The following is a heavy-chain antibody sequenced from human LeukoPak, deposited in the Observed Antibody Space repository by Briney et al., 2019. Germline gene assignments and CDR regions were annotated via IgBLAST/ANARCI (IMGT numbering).Heavy chain of an antibody. J-gene: IGHJ4*02. CDR1: GFTFSDYY. V-gene: IGHV3-11*04. D-gene: IGHD3-22*01. Sequence: GWSLRLSCAASGFTFSDYYMSWIRQAPGKGLEWVSYISSSGSTIYYADSVKGRFTISRDNAKNKLNLHMNSLRAEDTAVYYCAKDPTHYRVWDYYETIGLSYWGQGTLVTVSS. CDR2: ISSSGSTI. CDR3: AKDPTHYRVWDYYETIGLSY.